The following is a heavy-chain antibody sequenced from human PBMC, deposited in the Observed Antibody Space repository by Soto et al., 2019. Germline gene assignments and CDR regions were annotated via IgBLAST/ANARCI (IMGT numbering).Heavy chain of an antibody. CDR2: ISSSSSTI. J-gene: IGHJ4*02. CDR1: GFTFSSYS. Sequence: GGSLRLSCAASGFTFSSYSMNWVRQAPGKGLEWVSYISSSSSTIYYADSVKGRFTISRDNAKNSLYLQMNSLRAEDTAVYYCATQEYSSSPTHPFDYWGQGTLVTVSS. V-gene: IGHV3-48*01. D-gene: IGHD6-6*01. CDR3: ATQEYSSSPTHPFDY.